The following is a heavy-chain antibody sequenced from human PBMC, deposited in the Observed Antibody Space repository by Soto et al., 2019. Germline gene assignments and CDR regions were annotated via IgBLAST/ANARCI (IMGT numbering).Heavy chain of an antibody. V-gene: IGHV4-39*01. J-gene: IGHJ5*02. CDR3: ARQDVLRLLEWLPNLFDP. CDR2: IYYSGST. Sequence: SDTLSLTCTVSGGPISSSSYYWGWIRQPPGKGLEWIGSIYYSGSTYYNPSLKSRVTISVDTSKNQFSLKLSSVTAADTAVYYCARQDVLRLLEWLPNLFDPWGQGTLVTVSS. D-gene: IGHD3-3*01. CDR1: GGPISSSSYY.